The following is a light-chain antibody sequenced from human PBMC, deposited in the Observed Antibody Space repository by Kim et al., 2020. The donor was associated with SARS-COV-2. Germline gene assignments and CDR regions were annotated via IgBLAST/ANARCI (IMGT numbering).Light chain of an antibody. CDR3: KQYGSSPQT. J-gene: IGKJ2*01. CDR1: QSVSSSY. Sequence: EIVLTQSPGTLSLYPGERATLSCRASQSVSSSYLAWYQQKPGQDPRLLIYGASSRATGIPDRFSGSGSGTDFTLTISRLEPEDFAVYYCKQYGSSPQTFGQGTKLEI. V-gene: IGKV3-20*01. CDR2: GAS.